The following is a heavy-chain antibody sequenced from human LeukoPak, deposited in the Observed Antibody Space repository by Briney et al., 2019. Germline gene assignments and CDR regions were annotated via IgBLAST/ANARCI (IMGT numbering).Heavy chain of an antibody. CDR3: CDGMDV. CDR2: IYSDGST. Sequence: SGGSLRLSCAASGFTVSSSYMSWVRQAPGKGLEWVSVIYSDGSTYYVDSVKGRFTISRDNSKNTLYLQMNSLRSEDTATYYCCDGMDVWGQGTTVAVSS. J-gene: IGHJ6*02. CDR1: GFTVSSSY. V-gene: IGHV3-53*01.